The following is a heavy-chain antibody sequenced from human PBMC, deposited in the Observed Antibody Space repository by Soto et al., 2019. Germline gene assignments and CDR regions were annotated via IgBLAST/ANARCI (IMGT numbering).Heavy chain of an antibody. CDR2: IWFDGSNK. Sequence: QVQLGESGGGVVQPGRSLRLSCAASGFTYSTYGMHWVRQAPGKGLEWVAVIWFDGSNKYYGDSLKGRFTISRDNSKNTLYLQMNTLRPEDTAVYYCVRDRLTGHDASDIWGQGAMVTVSS. V-gene: IGHV3-33*01. CDR1: GFTYSTYG. CDR3: VRDRLTGHDASDI. J-gene: IGHJ3*02. D-gene: IGHD4-4*01.